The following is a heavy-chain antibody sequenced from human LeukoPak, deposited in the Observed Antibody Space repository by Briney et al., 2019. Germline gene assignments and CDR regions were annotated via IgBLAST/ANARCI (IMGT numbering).Heavy chain of an antibody. V-gene: IGHV1-2*02. CDR3: ARDLHRYSSYYFDY. Sequence: GASVKVSCKASGYTFTGYYMHWVRQAPGQELEGMGWINPNSGGTNYAQKFQGRVTMTRDTSISTAYMELSRLRSDDTAVYYCARDLHRYSSYYFDYWGQGTLVTVSS. D-gene: IGHD5-18*01. CDR1: GYTFTGYY. CDR2: INPNSGGT. J-gene: IGHJ4*02.